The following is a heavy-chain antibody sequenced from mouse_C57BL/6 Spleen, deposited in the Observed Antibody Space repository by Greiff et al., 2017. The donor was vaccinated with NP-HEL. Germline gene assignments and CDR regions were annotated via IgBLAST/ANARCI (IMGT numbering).Heavy chain of an antibody. Sequence: EVKLVESGGDLVKPGGSLKLSCAASGFTFSSYGMSWVRQTPDKRLEWVATISSGGSYTYYPDSVKGRFTISRDNAKNTLYLQMSSLKSEDTAMYYCARLYDGYSLMDYWGQGTSVTVSS. CDR1: GFTFSSYG. J-gene: IGHJ4*01. CDR2: ISSGGSYT. D-gene: IGHD2-3*01. CDR3: ARLYDGYSLMDY. V-gene: IGHV5-6*01.